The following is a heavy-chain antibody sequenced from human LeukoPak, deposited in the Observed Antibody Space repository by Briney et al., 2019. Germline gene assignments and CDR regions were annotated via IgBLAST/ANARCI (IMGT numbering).Heavy chain of an antibody. Sequence: SVKVSCKASGGTFSSYAISWVRQAPGQGLEWMGGIIPIFGTANYAQKFQGRVTITADKSTSTAYIELSSLRSEDTAVYYCAKDRITMIVVAGPAWFDPWGQGTLVTVSS. D-gene: IGHD3-22*01. V-gene: IGHV1-69*06. CDR2: IIPIFGTA. CDR1: GGTFSSYA. CDR3: AKDRITMIVVAGPAWFDP. J-gene: IGHJ5*02.